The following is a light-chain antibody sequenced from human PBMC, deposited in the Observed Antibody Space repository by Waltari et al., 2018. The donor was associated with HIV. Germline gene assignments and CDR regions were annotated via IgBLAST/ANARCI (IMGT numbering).Light chain of an antibody. V-gene: IGLV3-21*02. CDR3: QVWDSSSDLV. CDR1: NIGSKS. J-gene: IGLJ2*01. Sequence: SYVLTQPPSVSVAPGQTARITWWGNNIGSKSVHWYQQKPGQAPVRVVDDDSDRPSGIPGRFSGSNSGNTATLTISRVEAGDEADYYCQVWDSSSDLVFGGGTKLTVL. CDR2: DDS.